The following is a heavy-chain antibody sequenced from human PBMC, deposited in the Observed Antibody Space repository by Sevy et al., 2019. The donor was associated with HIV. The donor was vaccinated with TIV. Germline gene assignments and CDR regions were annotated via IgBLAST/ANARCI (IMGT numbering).Heavy chain of an antibody. CDR1: GFTFSSYS. V-gene: IGHV3-48*02. J-gene: IGHJ6*02. D-gene: IGHD2-15*01. Sequence: GGSLRLSCAASGFTFSSYSMNWVRQAPGKGLEWVSYISSSSSTIYYADSVKGRFTISRDNAKNSLHLQMNSLRDEDTAVYYCARGVIALYYYGMDVWGQGTTVTVSS. CDR2: ISSSSSTI. CDR3: ARGVIALYYYGMDV.